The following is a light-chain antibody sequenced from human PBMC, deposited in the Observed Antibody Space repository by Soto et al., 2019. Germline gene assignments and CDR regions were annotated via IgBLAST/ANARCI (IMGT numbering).Light chain of an antibody. CDR1: NSNIGSNT. CDR2: SDN. V-gene: IGLV1-44*01. J-gene: IGLJ2*01. Sequence: QSVLTQPPSTSGTPGQGVTMSCSGSNSNIGSNTVYWYQQLPGTAPKLLIHSDNQRPSGVPDRFSASKSGTSASLAISGLQSEDKADYYCAAWDDSRSGLVVFGGGTKLTVL. CDR3: AAWDDSRSGLVV.